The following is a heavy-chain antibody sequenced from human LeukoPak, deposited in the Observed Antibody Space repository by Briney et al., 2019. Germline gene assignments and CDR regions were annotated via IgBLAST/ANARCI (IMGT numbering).Heavy chain of an antibody. J-gene: IGHJ4*02. CDR2: VHHSGST. Sequence: SETLSLTCTVSGGSITSLYWSWLRQSPGKGLEWIGHVHHSGSTNYNPSLKSRVTISIDTSKNQFSLKLSPVTAADTAVYYCARGYYDNSGYSNPFDYWGQGTLVTVSS. CDR1: GGSITSLY. D-gene: IGHD3-22*01. V-gene: IGHV4-59*11. CDR3: ARGYYDNSGYSNPFDY.